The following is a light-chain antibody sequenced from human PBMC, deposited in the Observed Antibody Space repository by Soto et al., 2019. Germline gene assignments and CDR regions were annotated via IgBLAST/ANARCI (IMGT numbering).Light chain of an antibody. V-gene: IGKV3-15*01. Sequence: EIVMTQSPATLSVSPGERATLSCRASQSVSSNLAWYQQKPGQAPRLLIYGASTRATGIPARFSGSGSGTEFTLTISSLQSEDFAVYYCQQYNNYDTFGQGTKV. J-gene: IGKJ1*01. CDR1: QSVSSN. CDR2: GAS. CDR3: QQYNNYDT.